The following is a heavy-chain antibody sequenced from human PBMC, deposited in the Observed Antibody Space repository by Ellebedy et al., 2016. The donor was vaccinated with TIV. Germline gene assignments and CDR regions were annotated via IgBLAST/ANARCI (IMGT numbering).Heavy chain of an antibody. CDR2: IIPIFGAA. Sequence: AASVKVSCKASGGTFSSYVISWVRQAPGQGLEWTGGIIPIFGAANYAQKFQGRVSITADDSTSTAYMELSGLRSEDTAVYFCARAESGGYAWDYWGQGTLVTVSS. CDR1: GGTFSSYV. V-gene: IGHV1-69*13. D-gene: IGHD5-12*01. CDR3: ARAESGGYAWDY. J-gene: IGHJ4*02.